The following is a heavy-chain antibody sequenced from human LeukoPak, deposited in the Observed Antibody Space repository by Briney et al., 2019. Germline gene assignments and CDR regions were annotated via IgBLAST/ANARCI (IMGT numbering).Heavy chain of an antibody. D-gene: IGHD6-19*01. Sequence: SQTLSLTCTVSGGSISSGSYYWSWIRQPAGKGLEWIGRIYTSGSTNYNPSLKRRVTISVDTSKNQFSLKLSSVTAADTAVYYCARGGDSSGWYADYWGQGTLVTVSS. J-gene: IGHJ4*02. CDR3: ARGGDSSGWYADY. V-gene: IGHV4-61*02. CDR1: GGSISSGSYY. CDR2: IYTSGST.